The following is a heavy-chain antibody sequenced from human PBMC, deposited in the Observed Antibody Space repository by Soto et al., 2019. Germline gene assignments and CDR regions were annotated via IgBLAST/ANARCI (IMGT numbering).Heavy chain of an antibody. CDR3: ARQAYHFDGNSFDY. J-gene: IGHJ4*02. D-gene: IGHD3-9*01. V-gene: IGHV5-51*01. CDR2: IYPGDSST. CDR1: GYSFSNYW. Sequence: PGESLKISCKASGYSFSNYWIGWVRQMSGKGLEWMGVIYPGDSSTNFSPSFQGRVTISVDKSISTAYLQWFSLKASDTAIYYCARQAYHFDGNSFDYWGQGTLVTVSS.